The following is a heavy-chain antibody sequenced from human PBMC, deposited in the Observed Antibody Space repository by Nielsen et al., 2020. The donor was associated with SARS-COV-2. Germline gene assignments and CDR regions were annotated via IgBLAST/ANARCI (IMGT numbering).Heavy chain of an antibody. CDR1: GGSISSYY. Sequence: SETLSLTCTVSGGSISSYYWSWIRQPPGKGLEWIGYIHYSGSTNHNPSLKSRVIISVDTSKKQFSLKLSSVTAADTAVYYCARDLEYFDLWGRGTLVTVSS. V-gene: IGHV4-59*01. J-gene: IGHJ2*01. CDR2: IHYSGST. CDR3: ARDLEYFDL.